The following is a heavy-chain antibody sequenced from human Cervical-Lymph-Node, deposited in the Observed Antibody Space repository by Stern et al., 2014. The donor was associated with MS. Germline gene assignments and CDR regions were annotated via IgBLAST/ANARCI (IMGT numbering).Heavy chain of an antibody. V-gene: IGHV1-69*11. CDR2: IIPILDTT. CDR1: GGTFSTHA. J-gene: IGHJ4*02. Sequence: QVQLVQSGAEVKKPGSSVKVSCKSSGGTFSTHAISWVRQAPGQGLERLGRIIPILDTTEYAQSFRGRLTIGADESTETAYMELRSRTPDDTAVYYCAREKSDCSGGSCFSSLDYWGQGTLVTVSS. D-gene: IGHD2-15*01. CDR3: AREKSDCSGGSCFSSLDY.